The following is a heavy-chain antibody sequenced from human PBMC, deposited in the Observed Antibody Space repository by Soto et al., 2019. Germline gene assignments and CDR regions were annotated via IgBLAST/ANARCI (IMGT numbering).Heavy chain of an antibody. V-gene: IGHV3-23*01. D-gene: IGHD6-19*01. Sequence: GGSLRLSCAASGFTFSSYAMSWVRQAPGKGLEWVSAISGSGGSTYYADSVKGRFTISRDNSKNTLYLQMNSLRAEDTAVYYCAKRGSGWYYYYYYMDVWGKGTTVTVSS. CDR3: AKRGSGWYYYYYYMDV. CDR2: ISGSGGST. J-gene: IGHJ6*03. CDR1: GFTFSSYA.